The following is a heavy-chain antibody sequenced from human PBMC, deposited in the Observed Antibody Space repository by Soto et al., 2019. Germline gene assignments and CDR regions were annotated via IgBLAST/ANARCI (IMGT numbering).Heavy chain of an antibody. CDR1: GFSLSTYHMG. J-gene: IGHJ4*02. V-gene: IGHV2-5*02. D-gene: IGHD3-16*01. CDR2: IYWDDDK. Sequence: QITLKESGPTLVRPAQTLTLTCDFSGFSLSTYHMGVAWIRQPPGKALEWLALIYWDDDKRYSPSLKDKLAISKDTSSNQVVLTITNIDPWDSATYFCEHAGDYDLLTFDLWGPGTLVTVSS. CDR3: EHAGDYDLLTFDL.